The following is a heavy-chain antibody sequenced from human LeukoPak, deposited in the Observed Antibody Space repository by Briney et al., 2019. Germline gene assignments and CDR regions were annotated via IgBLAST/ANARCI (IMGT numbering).Heavy chain of an antibody. J-gene: IGHJ4*02. CDR3: ARGGDVGLSYYYGSGSYNYFDY. V-gene: IGHV4-4*07. CDR1: GGSISSYY. D-gene: IGHD3-10*01. CDR2: IYTSGST. Sequence: SETLSLTCTVSGGSISSYYWSWIRQPAGKGLEWIGRIYTSGSTNYNPSLKSRVTMSVDTSKNQFSLKLSSVTAADTAVYYCARGGDVGLSYYYGSGSYNYFDYWGQGTLVTVSS.